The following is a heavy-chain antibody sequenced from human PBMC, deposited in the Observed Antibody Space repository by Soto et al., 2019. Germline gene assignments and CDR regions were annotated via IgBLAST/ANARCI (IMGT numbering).Heavy chain of an antibody. D-gene: IGHD5-12*01. Sequence: QVHLVQSGAEVKKSGSSVKVSCKASGGVFSTYAISWVRQAPGQGLEWMGVIIPIFGTSNYAQRFQGRVTITVDESTRTVYMELSSLESEDTALYYWATSIVATLGNFESWGQGTLVTVSS. J-gene: IGHJ4*02. CDR3: ATSIVATLGNFES. V-gene: IGHV1-69*01. CDR1: GGVFSTYA. CDR2: IIPIFGTS.